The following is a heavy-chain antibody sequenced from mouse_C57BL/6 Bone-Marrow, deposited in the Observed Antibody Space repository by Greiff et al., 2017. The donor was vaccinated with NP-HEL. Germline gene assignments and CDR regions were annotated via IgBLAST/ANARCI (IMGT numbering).Heavy chain of an antibody. J-gene: IGHJ3*01. D-gene: IGHD2-12*01. V-gene: IGHV1-74*01. CDR2: IHPSDSVT. CDR1: GYTFTSYW. CDR3: EHCESYYNGFTS. Sequence: QVQLQQPGAELVKPGASVKVSCKASGYTFTSYWMHWVKQRPGQGLEWIGRIHPSDSVTNYNQKFKGKATLTVDKSSSTAYMQLSSLTSEDSAVYYCEHCESYYNGFTSWGQGTLVTVSA.